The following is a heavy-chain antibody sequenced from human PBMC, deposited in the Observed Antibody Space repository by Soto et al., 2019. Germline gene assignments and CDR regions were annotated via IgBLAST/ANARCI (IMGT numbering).Heavy chain of an antibody. CDR2: IYYSGST. Sequence: PSETLSLTCTVPGGSISSYYWSWIRQPPGKGLEWIGYIYYSGSTNYNPSLKSRVTISVDTSKNQFSLKLSSVTAADTAVYYCARGSGRFDFDYWGQGTLVTVSS. V-gene: IGHV4-59*01. CDR1: GGSISSYY. J-gene: IGHJ4*02. D-gene: IGHD3-10*01. CDR3: ARGSGRFDFDY.